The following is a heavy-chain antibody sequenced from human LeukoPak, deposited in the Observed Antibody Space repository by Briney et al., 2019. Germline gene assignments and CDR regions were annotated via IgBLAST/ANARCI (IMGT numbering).Heavy chain of an antibody. V-gene: IGHV4-39*01. CDR2: IYYSGST. Sequence: PSETLSLTCTVSGGSISSSSYYWGWIRQPPGKGLEWIGSIYYSGSTYYNPSLKSRVTISVDTSKNQFSLKLSSVTAADTAVYYCARRASYCSSTSCYHGFDYWGQGTLVTVSS. CDR3: ARRASYCSSTSCYHGFDY. CDR1: GGSISSSSYY. D-gene: IGHD2-2*01. J-gene: IGHJ4*02.